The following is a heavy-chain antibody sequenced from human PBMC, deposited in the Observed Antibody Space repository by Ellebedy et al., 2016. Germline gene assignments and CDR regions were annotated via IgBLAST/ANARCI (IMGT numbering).Heavy chain of an antibody. V-gene: IGHV4-59*04. J-gene: IGHJ4*01. Sequence: GSLRLSCAASGFTVSSDYMSRIRQPPGKGLEWIGSVYYSGSTVYNPSLKSQITMSVDTSKNQFSGHLRSVTAADTAVYYCARNATGWYFDYWGQGALVTVSS. CDR3: ARNATGWYFDY. CDR1: GFTVSSDY. D-gene: IGHD6-19*01. CDR2: VYYSGST.